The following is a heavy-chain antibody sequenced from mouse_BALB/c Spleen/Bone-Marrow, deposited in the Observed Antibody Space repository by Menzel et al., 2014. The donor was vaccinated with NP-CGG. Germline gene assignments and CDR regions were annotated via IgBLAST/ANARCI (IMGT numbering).Heavy chain of an antibody. CDR1: GFDFSRYW. CDR2: INPDSSTI. Sequence: EVKVEESGGGLVQPGGSLKLSCAASGFDFSRYWMSWVRQAPGKGLEWIGEINPDSSTINYTPSLKDKFIISRDNAKNTLYLQMSKVRSEDTALYYCARPLYYYGSSHFDYWGQGTTLTVSS. V-gene: IGHV4-1*02. J-gene: IGHJ2*01. CDR3: ARPLYYYGSSHFDY. D-gene: IGHD1-1*01.